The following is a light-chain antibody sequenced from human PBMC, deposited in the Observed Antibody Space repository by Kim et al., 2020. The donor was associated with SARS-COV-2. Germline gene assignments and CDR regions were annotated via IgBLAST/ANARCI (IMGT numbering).Light chain of an antibody. Sequence: SSPGDRATLSRRARQSLGNSYLAWYQQKPGQAPRLLIYGASTRATDIPDRFSGSGSGADFTLTISRLEPEDFAVYYCQQYGNSPRTFGGGTKVEI. CDR3: QQYGNSPRT. CDR2: GAS. CDR1: QSLGNSY. J-gene: IGKJ4*01. V-gene: IGKV3-20*01.